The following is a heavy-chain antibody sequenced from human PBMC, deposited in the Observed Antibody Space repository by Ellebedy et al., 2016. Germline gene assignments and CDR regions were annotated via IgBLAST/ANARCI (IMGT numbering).Heavy chain of an antibody. CDR2: ISGSGGST. V-gene: IGHV3-23*01. J-gene: IGHJ3*02. D-gene: IGHD3-22*01. CDR3: AKSPPLDYYDTINAFDI. CDR1: GFTVSSNY. Sequence: GGSLRLSXAAPGFTVSSNYMSWVRQAPGKGLEWVSAISGSGGSTYYADSVKGRFTISRDNSKNTLYLQMNSLRAEDTAVYYCAKSPPLDYYDTINAFDIWGQGTMVTVSS.